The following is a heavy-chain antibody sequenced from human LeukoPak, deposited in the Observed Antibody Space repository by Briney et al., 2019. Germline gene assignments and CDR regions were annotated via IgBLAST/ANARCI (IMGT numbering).Heavy chain of an antibody. CDR1: GGSVSSGNYY. J-gene: IGHJ5*02. V-gene: IGHV4-61*01. CDR2: IYSSGST. Sequence: PSETLSLTCTVSGGSVSSGNYYWSWIRQPPGKGLEWIGYIYSSGSTNYNPSLKSRVTISVDTSKNQFSLRLSSVTAADTAVYYCARYSSSVLATGGTSRWFDPWGQGTLVTVSS. CDR3: ARYSSSVLATGGTSRWFDP. D-gene: IGHD6-13*01.